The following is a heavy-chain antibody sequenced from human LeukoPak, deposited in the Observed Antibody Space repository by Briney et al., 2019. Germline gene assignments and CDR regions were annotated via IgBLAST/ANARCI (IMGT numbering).Heavy chain of an antibody. V-gene: IGHV3-23*01. Sequence: GGSLRLSCAASGFTFSSYAMSWVRQAPGKGLEWVSTISATGGGTVYADSVKGRFTISRDNSENMLLLQMNSPRADDTAVYYCAKDWATLPSRLSPFDSWGQGILVTVSS. CDR1: GFTFSSYA. CDR2: ISATGGGT. D-gene: IGHD6-6*01. CDR3: AKDWATLPSRLSPFDS. J-gene: IGHJ4*02.